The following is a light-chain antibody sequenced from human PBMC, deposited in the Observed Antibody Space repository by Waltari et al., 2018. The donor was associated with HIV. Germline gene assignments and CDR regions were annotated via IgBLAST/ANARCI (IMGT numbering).Light chain of an antibody. CDR2: DAS. V-gene: IGKV3-11*01. CDR1: QSISND. CDR3: QQRSAWPLT. J-gene: IGKJ4*01. Sequence: EIVLTQPPATLSSSPGERATISCRASQSISNDLAWYEQKPGQAHRLLIYDASNRTTAIPARFSGSGSGTDFSLTISSLEPEDLGVYYCQQRSAWPLTFGGGTKVEIK.